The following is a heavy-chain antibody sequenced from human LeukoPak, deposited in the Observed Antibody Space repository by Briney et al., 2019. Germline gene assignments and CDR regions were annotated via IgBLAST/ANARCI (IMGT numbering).Heavy chain of an antibody. D-gene: IGHD2-8*01. J-gene: IGHJ6*03. CDR2: INWNGGST. CDR1: RFTFDDYG. V-gene: IGHV3-20*01. Sequence: GGSLRLSCAAYRFTFDDYGMSWVRQAPGKGLEWVSGINWNGGSTGYADSVKGRFTISRDNAKNSLYLQMNSLRAEDTALYHCARAPTSHSNMAYYYYYMDVWGKGTTVTVSS. CDR3: ARAPTSHSNMAYYYYYMDV.